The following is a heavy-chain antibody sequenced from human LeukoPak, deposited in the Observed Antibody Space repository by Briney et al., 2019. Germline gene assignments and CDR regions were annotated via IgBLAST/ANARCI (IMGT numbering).Heavy chain of an antibody. J-gene: IGHJ4*02. CDR3: ARAATRIIAAAGIGDY. V-gene: IGHV1-69*06. CDR2: IIPLYATS. D-gene: IGHD6-13*01. Sequence: SVKVSCKASGGMFSNYAINWVRQAPGQGLEWMGGIIPLYATSNYAQKFQGRVTITADKSTSTAYMELSSLRSEDTAVYYCARAATRIIAAAGIGDYWGQGTLVTVSS. CDR1: GGMFSNYA.